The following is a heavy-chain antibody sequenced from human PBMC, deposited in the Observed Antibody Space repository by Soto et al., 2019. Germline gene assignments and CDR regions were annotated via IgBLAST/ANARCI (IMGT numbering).Heavy chain of an antibody. CDR2: IKSKGDGETT. J-gene: IGHJ4*02. V-gene: IGHV3-15*01. D-gene: IGHD1-26*01. Sequence: EVQLVESGGGLVEPGGSLRLSCAASGFTFSNTWMSWVRQAPGKGLEWVGRIKSKGDGETTDYAAPVKGRFTISRDDSKDTLYLQMNSLKTEDTAVYDCSTDLRGELLTANWGQGTLVTVSS. CDR1: GFTFSNTW. CDR3: STDLRGELLTAN.